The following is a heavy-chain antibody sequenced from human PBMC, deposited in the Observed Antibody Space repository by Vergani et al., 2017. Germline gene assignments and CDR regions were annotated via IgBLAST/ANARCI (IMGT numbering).Heavy chain of an antibody. V-gene: IGHV4-4*07. Sequence: QVQLQESGPGLVKPSETLSLTCAVYGGSFSGYYWSWIRQPAGKGLEWIGRIYTSGSTNYNPSLKSRVTISVDTSKNQFSLKLSSVTAADTAVYYCARARGRYCSSTSCYYYYYGMDVWGQGTTVTVSS. CDR2: IYTSGST. J-gene: IGHJ6*02. D-gene: IGHD2-2*01. CDR1: GGSFSGYY. CDR3: ARARGRYCSSTSCYYYYYGMDV.